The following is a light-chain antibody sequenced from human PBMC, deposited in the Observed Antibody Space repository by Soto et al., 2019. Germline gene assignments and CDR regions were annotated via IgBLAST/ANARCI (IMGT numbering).Light chain of an antibody. Sequence: QSVLTQPPSASGTPGQRVTISCSGSSSNIGGNTVNWYRQVPGTAPKLLIYSTNQRPSGVSDRFSGSKSGTSGSLAISGLQAEDEADYYCSSYGGSNNYVLFGGGTKLTVL. CDR3: SSYGGSNNYVL. CDR2: STN. CDR1: SSNIGGNT. J-gene: IGLJ2*01. V-gene: IGLV1-44*01.